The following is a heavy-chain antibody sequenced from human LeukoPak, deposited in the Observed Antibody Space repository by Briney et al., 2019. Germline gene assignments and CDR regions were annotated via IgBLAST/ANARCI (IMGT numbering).Heavy chain of an antibody. V-gene: IGHV1-8*01. Sequence: GASVKVSCKASGYTFASYDINWVRQATGQGLGWMGWMNPNSGNTGYAQKFQGRVTMTRNTSISTAYMELSSLRSEDTAVYYCARGEYGSGSYPDYWGQGTLVTVSS. CDR2: MNPNSGNT. D-gene: IGHD3-10*01. J-gene: IGHJ4*02. CDR3: ARGEYGSGSYPDY. CDR1: GYTFASYD.